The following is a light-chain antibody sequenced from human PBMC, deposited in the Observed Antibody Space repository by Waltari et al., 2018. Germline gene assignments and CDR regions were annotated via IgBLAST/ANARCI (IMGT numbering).Light chain of an antibody. CDR3: SLYMGSGIWV. J-gene: IGLJ3*02. V-gene: IGLV8-61*01. CDR2: KAN. CDR1: SGSVSPTSY. Sequence: QTVVNQEPSLSVYPGGTVTLTCALSSGSVSPTSYATWYRQTPGQAPRTLLYKANTRSSGVPDRFSGSILGNKAALTITGAQADDESDYYCSLYMGSGIWVFGGGTKLTVL.